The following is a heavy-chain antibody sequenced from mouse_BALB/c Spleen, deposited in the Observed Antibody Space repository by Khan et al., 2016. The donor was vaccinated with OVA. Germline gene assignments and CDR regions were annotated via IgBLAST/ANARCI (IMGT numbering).Heavy chain of an antibody. J-gene: IGHJ2*01. V-gene: IGHV1-20*02. D-gene: IGHD1-1*01. CDR2: INPHIGET. CDR3: ARKNGSDFDY. Sequence: EVKLEESGPELVKPGASVKISCKASGYSFTGYFMNWVMQSHGKSLEWIGRINPHIGETLYNQKFKGKATLTVDESSRTVHMELRSLASEDSAVYYCARKNGSDFDYWGQGTTLTVSS. CDR1: GYSFTGYF.